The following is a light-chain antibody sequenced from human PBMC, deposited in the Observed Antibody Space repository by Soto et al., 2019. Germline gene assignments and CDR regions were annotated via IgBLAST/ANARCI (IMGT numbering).Light chain of an antibody. V-gene: IGKV3-20*01. J-gene: IGKJ4*01. CDR1: QTVRNNY. CDR2: DAS. CDR3: QQFSSYPLT. Sequence: EFVLTQSPGTLSLSPGEIATLSCRASQTVRNNYLAWYQQKPGQAPRLLIYDASSRATGIPDRFSGGGSGTDFNLTISRLEPEDFAVYYCQQFSSYPLTFGGGTKVEIK.